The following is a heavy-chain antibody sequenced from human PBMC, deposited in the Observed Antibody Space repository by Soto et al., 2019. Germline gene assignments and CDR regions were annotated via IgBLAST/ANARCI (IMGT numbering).Heavy chain of an antibody. CDR2: IYYSGST. CDR3: ARDALHYYYDMDV. CDR1: GGSVSSGSYY. Sequence: SETLSLTCTVSGGSVSSGSYYWSWIRQPPGKGLEWIGYIYYSGSTNYNPSLKSRVTISVDTSKNQFSLKLSSVTAADTAVYYCARDALHYYYDMDVWRHGTTVTVS. J-gene: IGHJ6*02. V-gene: IGHV4-61*01.